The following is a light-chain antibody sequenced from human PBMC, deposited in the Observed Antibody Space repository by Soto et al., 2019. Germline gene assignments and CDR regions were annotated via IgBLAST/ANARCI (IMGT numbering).Light chain of an antibody. CDR1: QSMSRW. V-gene: IGKV1-5*01. Sequence: DIPMTQSPSTLSASVGDRATITCRASQSMSRWLAWYQQKPGKAPKLLIYDASSLESGVPSRFSGRGSGTEFTLTISSLQPDDFAIYYCQQYNSYWTFGQGTKVEIK. J-gene: IGKJ1*01. CDR2: DAS. CDR3: QQYNSYWT.